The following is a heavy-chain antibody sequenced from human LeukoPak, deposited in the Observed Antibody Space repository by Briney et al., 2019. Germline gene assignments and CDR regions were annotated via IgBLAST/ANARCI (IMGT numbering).Heavy chain of an antibody. J-gene: IGHJ4*02. CDR3: AIHSRDNWNYGEY. D-gene: IGHD1-20*01. CDR1: GVSISNYA. Sequence: SETLSLTCTVSGVSISNYAWSWIRQSPETGLVWIGYIYYIGTTNYSPSLKSRVTISLDTPKNQFSLRLTSVTAADKAAYYCAIHSRDNWNYGEYWGQGILVTVSS. V-gene: IGHV4-59*08. CDR2: IYYIGTT.